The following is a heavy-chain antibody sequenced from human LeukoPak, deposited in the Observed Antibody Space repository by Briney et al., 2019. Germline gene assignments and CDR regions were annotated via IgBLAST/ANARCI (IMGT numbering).Heavy chain of an antibody. CDR1: GFTFDDYA. J-gene: IGHJ4*02. Sequence: GRSLRLSCAASGFTFDDYAMHWVRQAPGKGLEWVSGISWNSGSIGYADSVKGRFTISRDDSKNTLYLQMNSLITEDTAVYYCTSENWGPYYWGQGTLVTVSS. CDR2: ISWNSGSI. CDR3: TSENWGPYY. V-gene: IGHV3-9*01. D-gene: IGHD7-27*01.